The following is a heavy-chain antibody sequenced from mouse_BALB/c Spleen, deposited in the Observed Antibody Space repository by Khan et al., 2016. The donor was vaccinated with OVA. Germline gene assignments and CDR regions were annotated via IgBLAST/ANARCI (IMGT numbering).Heavy chain of an antibody. D-gene: IGHD6-1*01. CDR2: ILPGRGNR. CDR3: ARGAATTYGMDY. V-gene: IGHV1-9*01. Sequence: QVQLQQSGAELMRPGASVKISCKASGYTFSSYWIEWVKQRPGHGLEWIAEILPGRGNRNYNEKFKGKATFTADTSSNIAYMPLNSLTSEDSAVYYCARGAATTYGMDYWGQGTAVTVSS. J-gene: IGHJ4*01. CDR1: GYTFSSYW.